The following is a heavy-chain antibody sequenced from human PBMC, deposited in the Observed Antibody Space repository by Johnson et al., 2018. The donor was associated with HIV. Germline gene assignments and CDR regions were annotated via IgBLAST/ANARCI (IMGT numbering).Heavy chain of an antibody. CDR3: KGRDLVIAVDI. J-gene: IGHJ3*02. V-gene: IGHV3-30*04. Sequence: MQLVESGGGVVQPGRSLRLSCAASGFTFSSYAMHWVRQAPGKGLEWVAVIWYDGSNKYYADSVKGRFTISRDNSNNTLYLQMNSLRAEDTAVYYCKGRDLVIAVDIWGQGTMVTVSS. D-gene: IGHD3-10*01. CDR2: IWYDGSNK. CDR1: GFTFSSYA.